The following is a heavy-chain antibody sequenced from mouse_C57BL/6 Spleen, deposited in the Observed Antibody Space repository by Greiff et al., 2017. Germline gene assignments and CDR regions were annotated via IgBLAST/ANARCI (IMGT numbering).Heavy chain of an antibody. J-gene: IGHJ2*01. V-gene: IGHV5-4*01. Sequence: EVKLVESGGGLVKPGGSLKLSCAASGFTFSSYAMSWVRQTPEKRLEWVATISDGGSYTYYPDNVKGRFTISRDNAKNNLYLQMSHLKSEDTAMYYCARDKGYGSSYHDYWGQGTTLTVSS. CDR1: GFTFSSYA. CDR3: ARDKGYGSSYHDY. D-gene: IGHD1-1*01. CDR2: ISDGGSYT.